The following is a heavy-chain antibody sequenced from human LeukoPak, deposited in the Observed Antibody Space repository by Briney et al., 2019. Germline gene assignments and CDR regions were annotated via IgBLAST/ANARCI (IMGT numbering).Heavy chain of an antibody. V-gene: IGHV3-73*01. CDR2: MRSKANNYAT. CDR1: GFSFSGSA. CDR3: TSQAGYSSSWET. Sequence: GGSLKLSCAASGFSFSGSAMHWVRQTPGKGLEWVGRMRSKANNYATHYASSVYGRFTISRDDSANTRYLEMNSLKTEDTAVYYCTSQAGYSSSWETWGQGTLVTVSS. J-gene: IGHJ5*02. D-gene: IGHD6-13*01.